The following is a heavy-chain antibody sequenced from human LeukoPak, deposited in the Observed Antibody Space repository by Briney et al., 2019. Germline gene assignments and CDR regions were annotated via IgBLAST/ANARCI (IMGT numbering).Heavy chain of an antibody. V-gene: IGHV3-43*02. Sequence: GGSLRLSCAASGMNFERYAMHWVRQRPGKGLEWVGVISADGKADHADAVKGRFTVSRDNSKDSLSLQMGSLRDEDTALYYCATWAFYHDLDVWGQGTTVIVSS. CDR2: ISADGKA. CDR3: ATWAFYHDLDV. CDR1: GMNFERYA. J-gene: IGHJ6*02. D-gene: IGHD1-26*01.